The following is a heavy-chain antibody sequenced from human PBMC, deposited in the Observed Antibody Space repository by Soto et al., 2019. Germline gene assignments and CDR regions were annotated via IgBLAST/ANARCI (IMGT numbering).Heavy chain of an antibody. D-gene: IGHD3-22*01. CDR1: GYTFTGYY. V-gene: IGHV1-2*02. Sequence: GASVKVSCKASGYTFTGYYMHWVRQAPGQGLEWMGWLNPNSGGTNFAQKFQGRVTMTRETSISTAYMELSSLRSDDTDVFYCARGEGSYYESGGSDTDAEYFHHWGQGTLVTVSS. J-gene: IGHJ1*01. CDR3: ARGEGSYYESGGSDTDAEYFHH. CDR2: LNPNSGGT.